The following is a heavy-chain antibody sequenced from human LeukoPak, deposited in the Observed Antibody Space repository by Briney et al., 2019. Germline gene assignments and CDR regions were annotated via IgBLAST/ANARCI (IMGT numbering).Heavy chain of an antibody. V-gene: IGHV3-7*01. CDR2: MKLDGSEE. CDR1: GFTFSSYW. D-gene: IGHD2-15*01. Sequence: GGSLRLSCAASGFTFSSYWMSWVRQAPGKGLEWVANMKLDGSEEYYVDSVKGRFTISSDNAKNSLYLQMNSLRVDDTAVYYCARWARYCSSGSCCSWFDPWGQGTLVTVSS. J-gene: IGHJ5*02. CDR3: ARWARYCSSGSCCSWFDP.